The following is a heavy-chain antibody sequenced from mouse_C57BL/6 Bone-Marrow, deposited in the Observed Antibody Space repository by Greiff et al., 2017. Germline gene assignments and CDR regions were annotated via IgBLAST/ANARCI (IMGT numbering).Heavy chain of an antibody. D-gene: IGHD2-5*01. CDR1: GYTFTSYW. J-gene: IGHJ1*03. V-gene: IGHV1-55*01. CDR2: IYPGSGST. Sequence: QVQLKQPGAELVKPGASVKMSCKASGYTFTSYWITWVKQRPGQGLGWIGDIYPGSGSTNYNEKFKSKATLTVDTSSSTAYMQLSSLTSEDSAVYYWARPYYSNYWYFDVWGRGTTVTISS. CDR3: ARPYYSNYWYFDV.